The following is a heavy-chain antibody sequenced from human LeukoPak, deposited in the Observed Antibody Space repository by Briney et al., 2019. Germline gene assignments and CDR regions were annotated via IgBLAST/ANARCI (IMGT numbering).Heavy chain of an antibody. J-gene: IGHJ4*02. CDR1: GYTFTGYY. Sequence: ASVKVSCKASGYTFTGYYMHWVRQAPGQGLEWMGWINPNSGDTNYAQKFQGRVTVTRDTSITTAYMELSRLGSDDTAVYYCARVGSSGWYVQPTLDYWGQGTLLTVSS. CDR3: ARVGSSGWYVQPTLDY. CDR2: INPNSGDT. V-gene: IGHV1-2*02. D-gene: IGHD6-19*01.